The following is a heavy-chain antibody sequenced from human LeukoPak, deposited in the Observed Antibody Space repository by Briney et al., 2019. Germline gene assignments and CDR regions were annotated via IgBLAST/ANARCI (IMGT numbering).Heavy chain of an antibody. V-gene: IGHV2-5*01. J-gene: IGHJ4*02. D-gene: IGHD3-10*01. CDR3: AHRENYYTSGSFEY. CDR2: IYWNDDK. Sequence: SGPTLVKPTQTLTLTCTFSGFSLSTNAVGVGWIRQPPGKALEWLALIYWNDDKRYSPSLKTRLTITKDTSNNKVVLTMTNMDPVDTATYYCAHRENYYTSGSFEYWGQGTLVTVSS. CDR1: GFSLSTNAVG.